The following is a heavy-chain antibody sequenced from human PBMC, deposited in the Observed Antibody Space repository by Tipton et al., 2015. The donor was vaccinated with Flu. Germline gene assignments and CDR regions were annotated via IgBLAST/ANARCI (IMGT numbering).Heavy chain of an antibody. CDR3: ARDLSIAARPTKSNWFDP. D-gene: IGHD6-6*01. J-gene: IGHJ5*02. CDR2: IKQDGSEK. V-gene: IGHV3-7*01. Sequence: SLRLSCAASGFTFSSYWMSWVRQAPGKGLEWVANIKQDGSEKYYVDSVKGRFTISRDNAKNSLYLQMNSLRAEDTAVYYCARDLSIAARPTKSNWFDPWGQGTLVTVSS. CDR1: GFTFSSYW.